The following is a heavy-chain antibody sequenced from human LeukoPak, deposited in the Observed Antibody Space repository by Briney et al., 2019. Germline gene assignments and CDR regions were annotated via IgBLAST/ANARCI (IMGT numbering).Heavy chain of an antibody. Sequence: GGSLRLSCAASGFTFRSYNMNWVRQAPGKGLEWVSYISRSSSTIYYTDSVKGRFTISRDNAKNSLYLQMNSLRAEDTAVYYCATEGTWREYPYAFDIWGQGTMVTVSS. CDR1: GFTFRSYN. CDR3: ATEGTWREYPYAFDI. V-gene: IGHV3-48*01. CDR2: ISRSSSTI. J-gene: IGHJ3*02. D-gene: IGHD3-10*01.